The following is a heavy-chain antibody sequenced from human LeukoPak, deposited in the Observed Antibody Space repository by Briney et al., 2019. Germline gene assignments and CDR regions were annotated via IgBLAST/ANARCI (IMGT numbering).Heavy chain of an antibody. Sequence: GSLRLSCAASGFTFSSYSMNWVRQAPGKGLEWVSSISSSSSYIYYADSVKGRFTISRDNAKNSLYLQMNSLRAEDTAVYYCARASPYGDYVGVDYWGQGTLVTVSS. V-gene: IGHV3-21*01. CDR2: ISSSSSYI. J-gene: IGHJ4*02. D-gene: IGHD4-17*01. CDR3: ARASPYGDYVGVDY. CDR1: GFTFSSYS.